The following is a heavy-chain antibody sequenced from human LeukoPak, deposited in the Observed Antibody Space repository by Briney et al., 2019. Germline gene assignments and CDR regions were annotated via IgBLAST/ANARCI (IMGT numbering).Heavy chain of an antibody. V-gene: IGHV4-59*01. CDR1: GGSISNYY. D-gene: IGHD1-1*01. J-gene: IGHJ4*02. Sequence: ASETLSLTCTVSGGSISNYYWSWIRQPPGKGLEWIGYIYYSGSTNYNPSLKSRVTISVDTSKNQFSLKLSSVTAADTAVYYCAGFIERGIGNYWGQGTLVTVSS. CDR3: AGFIERGIGNY. CDR2: IYYSGST.